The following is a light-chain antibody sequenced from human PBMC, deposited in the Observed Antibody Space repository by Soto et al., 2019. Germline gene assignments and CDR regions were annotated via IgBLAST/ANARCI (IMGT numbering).Light chain of an antibody. V-gene: IGLV2-23*01. Sequence: QSALTQPASVSGSPGQSITISCTGTSSHIGTYSLVSWYQHHPGKAPRLMIYDDSQRPSGVSDRFSGSKSGNTASLTISGLQAEDEADYYCCSYANNIIPWVYGGGTKLTVL. J-gene: IGLJ3*02. CDR3: CSYANNIIPWV. CDR2: DDS. CDR1: SSHIGTYSL.